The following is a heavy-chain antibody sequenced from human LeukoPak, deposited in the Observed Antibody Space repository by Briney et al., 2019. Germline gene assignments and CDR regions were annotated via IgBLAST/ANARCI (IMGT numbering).Heavy chain of an antibody. CDR1: GYTFTSYY. Sequence: ASVKVSCKASGYTFTSYYMHWVRQAPGQGLEWMGIINPSVGSTSYAQKFQGRVTMTRDTSTSTVYMELSSLRSEDTAVYYCARGIGYSGYDYERRYNWFDPWGQGTLVTVSS. CDR3: ARGIGYSGYDYERRYNWFDP. D-gene: IGHD5-12*01. J-gene: IGHJ5*02. CDR2: INPSVGST. V-gene: IGHV1-46*01.